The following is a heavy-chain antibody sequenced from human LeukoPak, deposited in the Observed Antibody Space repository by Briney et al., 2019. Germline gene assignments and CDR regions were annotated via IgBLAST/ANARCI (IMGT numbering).Heavy chain of an antibody. D-gene: IGHD3-9*01. Sequence: KSSETLSLTYTVSGGSISSYYWSWIRQPPGKGLEWIGYIYYSGSTNYNPSLKSRVTISVDTSKNQFSLKLSSVTAADTAVYYCAGSRNDILTGYNPYAFDIWGQGTMVTVSS. CDR1: GGSISSYY. CDR2: IYYSGST. CDR3: AGSRNDILTGYNPYAFDI. J-gene: IGHJ3*02. V-gene: IGHV4-59*01.